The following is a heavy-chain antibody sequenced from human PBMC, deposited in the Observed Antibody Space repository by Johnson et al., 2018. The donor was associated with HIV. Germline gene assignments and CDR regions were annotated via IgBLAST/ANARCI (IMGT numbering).Heavy chain of an antibody. CDR1: GFTFDDYA. CDR3: AKVGSGSYLGAFHI. V-gene: IGHV3-9*01. D-gene: IGHD1-26*01. Sequence: VESGGGVVQPGGSLRLSCAASGFTFDDYAMHWVRQAPGKGLEWVSGISWNSVSIGYADSVKGRFTISRDNAKNSLYLQMNSLRAGDTAVYYCAKVGSGSYLGAFHIWGQGTLVTVSS. CDR2: ISWNSVSI. J-gene: IGHJ3*02.